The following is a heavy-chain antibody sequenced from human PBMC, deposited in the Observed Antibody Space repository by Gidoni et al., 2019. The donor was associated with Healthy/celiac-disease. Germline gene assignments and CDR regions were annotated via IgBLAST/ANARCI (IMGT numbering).Heavy chain of an antibody. CDR3: AKDTYCSSTSCYGNDYYYGMDV. D-gene: IGHD2-2*01. CDR1: GFTFSRHC. Sequence: QVQLVESGGGVVQPGRSLRLSGAASGFTFSRHCLHWDRQAPGKGLEWVAVIADDGNNKYYADYGKGRFTISRDNSKNTLYLQMNSLRAEDTAVYYCAKDTYCSSTSCYGNDYYYGMDVWGQGTTVTVSS. CDR2: IADDGNNK. V-gene: IGHV3-30*18. J-gene: IGHJ6*02.